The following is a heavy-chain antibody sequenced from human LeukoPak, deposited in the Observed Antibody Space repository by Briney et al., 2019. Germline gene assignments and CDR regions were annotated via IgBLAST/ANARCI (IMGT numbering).Heavy chain of an antibody. V-gene: IGHV4-4*07. CDR2: IYTSGST. CDR1: GGSISSYY. CDR3: ARVNYYDSSGYYAYYYYMDV. J-gene: IGHJ6*03. D-gene: IGHD3-22*01. Sequence: SETLSLTCTVSGGSISSYYWSWIRQPAGKGLEWIGRIYTSGSTNYNPSLKSRVTISVDKSKNQSSLKLSSVTAADTAVYYCARVNYYDSSGYYAYYYYMDVWGKGTTVTVSS.